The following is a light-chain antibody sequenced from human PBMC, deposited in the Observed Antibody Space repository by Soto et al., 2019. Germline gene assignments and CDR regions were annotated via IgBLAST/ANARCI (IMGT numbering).Light chain of an antibody. V-gene: IGKV3-11*01. Sequence: EVVLTQSPATLSLSPGDRATLSCRASRSISSYLAWYQQKPGQAPRLLIYDASNRATGIPVRFSGSGSGTDFTLTISSLEPEDFAVYYCQQRSSWPPTFGGGTKVEIK. CDR2: DAS. CDR1: RSISSY. CDR3: QQRSSWPPT. J-gene: IGKJ4*01.